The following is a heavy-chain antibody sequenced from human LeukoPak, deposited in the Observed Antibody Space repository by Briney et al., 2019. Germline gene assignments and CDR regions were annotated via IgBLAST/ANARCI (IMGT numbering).Heavy chain of an antibody. CDR2: MRGKANSYAT. V-gene: IGHV3-73*01. CDR3: TSRLDYYDRSGPFDY. CDR1: GFTFSGSA. D-gene: IGHD3-22*01. Sequence: GGSLTLSCIASGFTFSGSAMHWVRQASGTGLEWVGRMRGKANSYATAYAASVKDRFTISRDDSKNTAYLQMNSLKTEDTAVYYCTSRLDYYDRSGPFDYWGQGTLVTVSS. J-gene: IGHJ4*02.